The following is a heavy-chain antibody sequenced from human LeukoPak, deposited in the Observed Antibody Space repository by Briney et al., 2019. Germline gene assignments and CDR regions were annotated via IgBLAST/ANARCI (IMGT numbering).Heavy chain of an antibody. CDR3: ANLGGSYYGYYFDY. J-gene: IGHJ4*02. CDR1: GFTFSSYW. Sequence: PGGSLRLSCAASGFTFSSYWMSRVRQAPGKGLEWVANIKQDGSEKYYVDSVKGRFTISRDNAKNSLYLQMNSLRAEDTAVYYCANLGGSYYGYYFDYWGQGTLVTVSS. CDR2: IKQDGSEK. V-gene: IGHV3-7*01. D-gene: IGHD1-26*01.